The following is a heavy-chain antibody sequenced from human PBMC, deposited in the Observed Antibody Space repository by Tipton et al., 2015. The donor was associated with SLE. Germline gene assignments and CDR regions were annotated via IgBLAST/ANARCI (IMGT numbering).Heavy chain of an antibody. J-gene: IGHJ3*02. CDR1: SSSSYY. D-gene: IGHD2-8*01. CDR2: IKQGGSEK. Sequence: SSSSYYWGWIRQPPGKGLEWVANIKQGGSEKYYVDSVKGRFTISRDNAKNSLYLQMNSLRAEDTAVYYCARDKNGAFDIWGQGTMVTVSS. CDR3: ARDKNGAFDI. V-gene: IGHV3-7*03.